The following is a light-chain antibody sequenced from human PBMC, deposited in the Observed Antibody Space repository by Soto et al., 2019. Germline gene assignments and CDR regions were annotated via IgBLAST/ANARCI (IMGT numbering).Light chain of an antibody. CDR3: QQYNNWPRT. V-gene: IGKV3-15*01. CDR2: DTS. CDR1: QGIGDT. Sequence: EVLMTPSRTTLSLSPVEIVILSCRASQGIGDTLAWYQHKPGQTPRLLIYDTSTRATGVPARFSGSRSGPEFTLTINSLQSEDFAIYFCQQYNNWPRTFGQGTKVDIK. J-gene: IGKJ1*01.